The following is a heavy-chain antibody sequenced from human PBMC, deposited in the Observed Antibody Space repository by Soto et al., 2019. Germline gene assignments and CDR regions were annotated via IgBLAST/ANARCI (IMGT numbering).Heavy chain of an antibody. V-gene: IGHV4-59*01. J-gene: IGHJ4*02. CDR3: ARRRTPDY. CDR2: IYYSGST. Sequence: QVQLQESGPGLVKPSETLSLTWTVSGGSISSYYWSWIRQPPGKGLEWIGYIYYSGSTNYNPSLKSRVTISVDTSKNQFSLKLSSVTAADTAVYYCARRRTPDYWGQGTLVTVSS. CDR1: GGSISSYY.